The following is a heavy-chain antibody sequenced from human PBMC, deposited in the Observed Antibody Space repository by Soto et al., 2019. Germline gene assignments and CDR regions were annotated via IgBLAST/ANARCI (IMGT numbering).Heavy chain of an antibody. CDR3: ARHFDYPKNDF. J-gene: IGHJ4*02. CDR1: GGSISSYY. D-gene: IGHD5-12*01. V-gene: IGHV4-59*08. CDR2: IYYSGST. Sequence: SETLSLTCTVSGGSISSYYWSWIRQPPGKGLEWIGYIYYSGSTNYNPSLKSRVTISVDTSKNQFSLKLSSVTAADTAVYYCARHFDYPKNDFSGQATLVTVSS.